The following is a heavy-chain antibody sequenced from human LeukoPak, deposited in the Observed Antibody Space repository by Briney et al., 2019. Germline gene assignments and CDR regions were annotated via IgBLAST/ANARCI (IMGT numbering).Heavy chain of an antibody. J-gene: IGHJ5*02. CDR2: IYPGDSDT. V-gene: IGHV5-51*01. Sequence: GESLKISCKASGYILCTYWIAWMRQMPGKGLEWWGIIYPGDSDTRYSPSFEGQVTISADKSITTAYLQWSSLKASDTAMYYCARRGWFGDHTGWFDPWGQGTLVTVSS. CDR1: GYILCTYW. D-gene: IGHD3-10*01. CDR3: ARRGWFGDHTGWFDP.